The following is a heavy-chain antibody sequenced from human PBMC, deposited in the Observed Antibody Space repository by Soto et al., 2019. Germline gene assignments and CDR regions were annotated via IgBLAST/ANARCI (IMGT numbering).Heavy chain of an antibody. CDR3: AREYCSSTSCLNWFDP. CDR1: GFTFSRYG. V-gene: IGHV3-48*01. D-gene: IGHD2-2*01. CDR2: ISSSSSTI. J-gene: IGHJ5*02. Sequence: GGSLRLSYAASGFTFSRYGMHWVRQAPGKGLEWVSYISSSSSTIYYADSVKGRFTISRDNAKNSLYLQMNSLRAEDTAVYYCAREYCSSTSCLNWFDPWGQGTLVTVSS.